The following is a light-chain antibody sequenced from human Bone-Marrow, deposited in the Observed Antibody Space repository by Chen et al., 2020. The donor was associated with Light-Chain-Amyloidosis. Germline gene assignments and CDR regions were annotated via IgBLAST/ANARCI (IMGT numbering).Light chain of an antibody. CDR2: LAS. Sequence: IVMTQSPLSLTVTPGEPASISCTSRHSLLESDGNNYLDWYLQKPGQSPHLLIYLASDPAPGVPHTVSGRASCEDLTLIIRRVEAGDVGGYYCMRGSLTTLPFGPGT. V-gene: IGKV2-28*01. CDR1: HSLLESDGNNY. CDR3: MRGSLTTLP. J-gene: IGKJ3*01.